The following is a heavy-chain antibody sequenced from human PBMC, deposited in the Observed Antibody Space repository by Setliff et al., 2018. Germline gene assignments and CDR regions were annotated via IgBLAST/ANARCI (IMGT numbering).Heavy chain of an antibody. CDR2: INHSGST. CDR3: ARSGYYDFWSGFLNDAFDI. V-gene: IGHV4-34*01. D-gene: IGHD3-3*01. Sequence: SETLSLTCAVYGGSFSGYYWSWIRQPPGKGLEWIGEINHSGSTNYNPSLKSRVTISVDTSKNQFSLKLSSVTAADTARYYCARSGYYDFWSGFLNDAFDIWGQGTMVTVSS. J-gene: IGHJ3*02. CDR1: GGSFSGYY.